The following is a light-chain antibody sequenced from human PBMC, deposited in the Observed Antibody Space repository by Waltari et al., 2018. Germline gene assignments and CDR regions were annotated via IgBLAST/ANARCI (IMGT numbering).Light chain of an antibody. CDR3: SSYISSSTPYV. CDR1: SRDVGGYNY. V-gene: IGLV2-14*03. Sequence: QSALTQPASVSGSPGQSITISCTGTSRDVGGYNYVSWYQQHPGKAPKLLIYDVIYRPSGVSDRVSCAKSGSTSSLIISGLQADDEADYYCSSYISSSTPYVFGTGTKVTVL. CDR2: DVI. J-gene: IGLJ1*01.